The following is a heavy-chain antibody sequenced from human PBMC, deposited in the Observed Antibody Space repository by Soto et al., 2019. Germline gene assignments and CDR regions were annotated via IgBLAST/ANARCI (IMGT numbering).Heavy chain of an antibody. CDR3: ARDGVLTYYCDSSGPRGVPFWGY. Sequence: QVQLVQSGAEVKKPGASVKVSCKASGYTFTSYGISWVRQAPGQGLEWMGWISAYNGNTNYAQKLQGRVTMTTDTSTSTAYMELRSLRSDDTAVYYCARDGVLTYYCDSSGPRGVPFWGYWGQGNLVTGSS. CDR1: GYTFTSYG. D-gene: IGHD3-22*01. V-gene: IGHV1-18*01. J-gene: IGHJ4*02. CDR2: ISAYNGNT.